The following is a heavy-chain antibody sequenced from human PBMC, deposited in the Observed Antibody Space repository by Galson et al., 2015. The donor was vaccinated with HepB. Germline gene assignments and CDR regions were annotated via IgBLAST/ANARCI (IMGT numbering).Heavy chain of an antibody. D-gene: IGHD2-15*01. J-gene: IGHJ3*02. CDR2: ISSSSSYT. CDR3: ARGRYCSGGSCRDAFDI. V-gene: IGHV3-11*05. CDR1: GFTFSDYY. Sequence: SLRLSCAASGFTFSDYYMSWIRQAPGKGLEWVSYISSSSSYTNYADSVKGRFTISRDNARNSLYLQMNSLRAEDTAVYYCARGRYCSGGSCRDAFDIWGQGTMVTVSS.